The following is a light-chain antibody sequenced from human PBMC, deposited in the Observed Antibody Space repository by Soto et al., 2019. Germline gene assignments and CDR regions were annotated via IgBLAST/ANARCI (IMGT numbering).Light chain of an antibody. CDR3: HQYGSSPRT. CDR1: QAISSN. Sequence: EIVMTQSPATLSVSRGERATLSCRANQAISSNLAWYQQKPGQAPRLLIYGASSRATGIPDRFTGSGSGTDFTLTISRLEPEDFAVFYCHQYGSSPRTFGGGTKV. J-gene: IGKJ4*01. CDR2: GAS. V-gene: IGKV3-20*01.